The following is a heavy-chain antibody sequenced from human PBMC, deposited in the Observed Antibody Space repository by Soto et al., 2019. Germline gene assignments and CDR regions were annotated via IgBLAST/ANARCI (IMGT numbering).Heavy chain of an antibody. Sequence: LSLTCAVYGGSFSGYYWSWIRQPPGKGLEWIGEINHSGSTNYNPSLKSRVTISVDTSKNQFSLKLSSVTAADTAVYYCASFDMQQWLVIYWGQGTLVTVSS. CDR3: ASFDMQQWLVIY. V-gene: IGHV4-34*01. J-gene: IGHJ4*02. CDR1: GGSFSGYY. D-gene: IGHD6-19*01. CDR2: INHSGST.